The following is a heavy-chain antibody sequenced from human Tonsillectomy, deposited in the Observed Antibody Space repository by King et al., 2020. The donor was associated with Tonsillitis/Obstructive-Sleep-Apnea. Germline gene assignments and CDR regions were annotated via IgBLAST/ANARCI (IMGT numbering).Heavy chain of an antibody. V-gene: IGHV3-7*02. CDR3: GTTNGGSFPRFDY. D-gene: IGHD2-8*01. CDR1: GFTFSRYW. CDR2: IKQDGSEK. J-gene: IGHJ4*02. Sequence: VQLAESGGGLVQPGGSLRLSCAASGFTFSRYWMSWVRQAPGKGLEWVANIKQDGSEKYYVDSVKGRFTISRDNAKNSLYLQMNSLRAEDTAVYYCGTTNGGSFPRFDYWGQGTLVTVSS.